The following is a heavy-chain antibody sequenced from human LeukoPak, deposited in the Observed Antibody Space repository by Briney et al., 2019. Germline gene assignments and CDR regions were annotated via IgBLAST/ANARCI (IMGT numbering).Heavy chain of an antibody. CDR2: ISSSSSDI. CDR3: ARGMTTVTTPFDY. Sequence: GGSLRLSCAASGFSFSYYSMSWVRQAPGKGLEWVSSISSSSSDIYHADSVKGRFTISRDNAKNSLYLQMNSLRAEDTAVYYCARGMTTVTTPFDYWGQGTLVTVSS. J-gene: IGHJ4*02. V-gene: IGHV3-21*01. D-gene: IGHD4-17*01. CDR1: GFSFSYYS.